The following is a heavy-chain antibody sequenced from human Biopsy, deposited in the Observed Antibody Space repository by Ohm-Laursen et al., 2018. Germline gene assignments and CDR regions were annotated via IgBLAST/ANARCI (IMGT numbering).Heavy chain of an antibody. V-gene: IGHV1-46*01. CDR2: FDPEHGET. D-gene: IGHD6-19*01. CDR1: GYSFTSYY. CDR3: ARNTGWYGDLYYFDY. Sequence: GSSVKVSCKASGYSFTSYYMHWVRQAPGKGLEWMGGFDPEHGETLYAQKFQGRVTMTRDTSKSTVYIELSSLRSADTAVYFCARNTGWYGDLYYFDYWGQGTLVTVSS. J-gene: IGHJ4*02.